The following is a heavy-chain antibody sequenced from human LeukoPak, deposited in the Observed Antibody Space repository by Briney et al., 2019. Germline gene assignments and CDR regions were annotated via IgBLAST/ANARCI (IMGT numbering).Heavy chain of an antibody. Sequence: GESLKISCKGSGYSFTSYWIGWVRQMPGKGLEWMGIIYPGDSDTRYSPSFQGQVTISADKSISTAYLQWSSLKASDTAMYYCARWWDSSSWGALMGSKFVFDYWGQGTLVTVSS. CDR2: IYPGDSDT. V-gene: IGHV5-51*01. D-gene: IGHD6-13*01. CDR3: ARWWDSSSWGALMGSKFVFDY. CDR1: GYSFTSYW. J-gene: IGHJ4*02.